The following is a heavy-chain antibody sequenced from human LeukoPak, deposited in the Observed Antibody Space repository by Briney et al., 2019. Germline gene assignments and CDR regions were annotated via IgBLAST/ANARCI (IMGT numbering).Heavy chain of an antibody. CDR3: ARTRTGRDGYNFHFDY. J-gene: IGHJ4*02. Sequence: NTGGSLRLSCAASGFTFSSYGMHWVRQAPGKGLEWVSCISTSSSYIYYADSLKGRFTISRDNAKNSLYLQMNSLRVEDTAVYYCARTRTGRDGYNFHFDYWGQGTLVTVSS. CDR1: GFTFSSYG. CDR2: ISTSSSYI. V-gene: IGHV3-21*01. D-gene: IGHD5-24*01.